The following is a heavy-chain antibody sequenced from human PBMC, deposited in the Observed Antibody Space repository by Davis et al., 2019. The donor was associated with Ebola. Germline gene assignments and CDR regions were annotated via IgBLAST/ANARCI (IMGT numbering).Heavy chain of an antibody. D-gene: IGHD1-26*01. CDR2: ISSSSSYI. V-gene: IGHV3-21*04. CDR3: ARGGQGVGAGRWLDP. CDR1: GFTFSSYS. J-gene: IGHJ5*02. Sequence: GESLKISCAASGFTFSSYSMNWVRQAPGKGLEWVSSISSSSSYIYYADSVKGRFTISRDNAKNSLYLQMNSLRAEDTAVYYCARGGQGVGAGRWLDPWGQGNLVIVSS.